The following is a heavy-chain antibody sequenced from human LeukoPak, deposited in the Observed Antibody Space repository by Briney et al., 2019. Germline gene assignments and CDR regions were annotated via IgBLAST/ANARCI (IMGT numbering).Heavy chain of an antibody. CDR2: IKSKTDGGTT. CDR1: GFTFSNAW. J-gene: IGHJ4*02. Sequence: GGSLRLSCAASGFTFSNAWMSWVRQAPGKGLEWVGRIKSKTDGGTTDYAAPVKGRFTISRDDSKNTLYLQMNSLRAEDTAVYYCARSHSIAAAGVYWGQGTLVTVSS. D-gene: IGHD6-13*01. CDR3: ARSHSIAAAGVY. V-gene: IGHV3-15*01.